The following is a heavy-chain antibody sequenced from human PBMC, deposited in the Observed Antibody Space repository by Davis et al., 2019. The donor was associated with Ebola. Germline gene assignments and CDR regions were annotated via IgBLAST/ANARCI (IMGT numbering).Heavy chain of an antibody. V-gene: IGHV4-61*09. Sequence: SETLSLTCTVSGGSISSGSYYWAWIRQPGGKGLEWLGHIYTSGSTTYNSSLKSRVTISMDTSRNQFSLKLSSVTAADTAVYYCARGATVTTYYFDYWGQGTLVTVSS. CDR2: IYTSGST. CDR3: ARGATVTTYYFDY. J-gene: IGHJ4*02. D-gene: IGHD4-17*01. CDR1: GGSISSGSYY.